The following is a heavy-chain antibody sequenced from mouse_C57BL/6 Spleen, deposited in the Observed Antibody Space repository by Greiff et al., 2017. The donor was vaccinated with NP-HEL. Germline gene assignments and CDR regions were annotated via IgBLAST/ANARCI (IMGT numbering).Heavy chain of an antibody. D-gene: IGHD2-4*01. CDR2: IDPSDSYT. V-gene: IGHV1-69*01. CDR3: ARTGLRPPWFAY. Sequence: QFQLQQPGAELVMPGASVKLSCKASGYTFTSYWMHWVKQRPGQGLEWIGEIDPSDSYTNYNQKFKGKSTLTVDKSSSTAYMQLSSLTSEDSAVYYCARTGLRPPWFAYWGQGTLVTVSA. CDR1: GYTFTSYW. J-gene: IGHJ3*01.